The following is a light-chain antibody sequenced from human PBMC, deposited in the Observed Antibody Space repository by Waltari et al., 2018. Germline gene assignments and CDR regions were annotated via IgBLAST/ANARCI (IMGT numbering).Light chain of an antibody. Sequence: SYELTQPPSVSVSPGQTASITCSGDKLGAKYACWYQQKPGQSPVLVIYQDTKRPSGIPERFSGSNSGNTATLTISGTQAMDEADYYCQAWDSSTPYVFGPGTKVTVL. J-gene: IGLJ1*01. CDR1: KLGAKY. CDR2: QDT. CDR3: QAWDSSTPYV. V-gene: IGLV3-1*01.